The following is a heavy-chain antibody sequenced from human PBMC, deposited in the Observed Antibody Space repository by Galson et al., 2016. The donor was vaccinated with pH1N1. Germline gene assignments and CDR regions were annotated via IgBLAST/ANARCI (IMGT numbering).Heavy chain of an antibody. D-gene: IGHD6-19*01. J-gene: IGHJ4*02. CDR2: MNPNTGGT. CDR1: GYTFNNYD. V-gene: IGHV1-8*03. Sequence: SVKVSCKASGYTFNNYDINWVRQTPGQGLEWMGWMNPNTGGTDSAQKFQGRVTLTRNTAEGTAFMELGNLRSDDTAVYYCARGHPLGSISGWVWGQGSLVTGSS. CDR3: ARGHPLGSISGWV.